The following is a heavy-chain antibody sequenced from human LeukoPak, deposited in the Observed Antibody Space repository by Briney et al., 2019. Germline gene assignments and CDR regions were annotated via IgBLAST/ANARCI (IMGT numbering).Heavy chain of an antibody. Sequence: GGSLRLSCAASDVTLSTFTMHWVRQAPGKGLEWVSFISSSSRTINYADSVQGRFTVSRDNANNSMYFQMNELRREDTAVYYCAKGSPRGGLDSWGQGTLVTVSS. V-gene: IGHV3-48*01. CDR2: ISSSSRTI. J-gene: IGHJ4*02. CDR1: DVTLSTFT. D-gene: IGHD1-14*01. CDR3: AKGSPRGGLDS.